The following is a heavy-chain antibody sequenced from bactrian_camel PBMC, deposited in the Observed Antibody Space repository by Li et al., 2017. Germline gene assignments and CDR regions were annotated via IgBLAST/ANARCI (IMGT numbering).Heavy chain of an antibody. V-gene: IGHV3S40*01. CDR3: ETNGIRAACSGN. CDR1: GFTFTSYY. J-gene: IGHJ4*01. D-gene: IGHD5*01. Sequence: QLVESGGGLVQPGGSLRLSCAASGFTFTSYYMSWVRQAPGKGPEWVATVNSDDGGTTYYADSVKGRFTISRDNAKDAAYLQMNSLEPEDTAVYSCETNGIRAACSGNRGQGTQVTVS. CDR2: VNSDDGGTT.